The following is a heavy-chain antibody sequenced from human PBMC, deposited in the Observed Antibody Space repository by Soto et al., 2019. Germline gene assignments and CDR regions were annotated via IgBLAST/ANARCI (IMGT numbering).Heavy chain of an antibody. J-gene: IGHJ4*02. CDR1: GYTFTSYG. V-gene: IGHV1-18*01. CDR3: ARTGFYYYGSGSPVAVDY. Sequence: QVQLVQSGAEVKKPGASVKVSCKASGYTFTSYGISWVRQAPGQGLEWMGWISAYNGNTNYAQKLQGRVTMTTDTSTRTAYMEVRSRRSDATAVYYCARTGFYYYGSGSPVAVDYWGQRALVTVSS. D-gene: IGHD3-10*01. CDR2: ISAYNGNT.